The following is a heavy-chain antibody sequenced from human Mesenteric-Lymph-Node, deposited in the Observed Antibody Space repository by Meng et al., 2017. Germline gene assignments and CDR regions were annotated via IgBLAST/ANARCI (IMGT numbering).Heavy chain of an antibody. CDR1: GYTLSSDG. CDR3: ANRGNPYLDC. Sequence: GQLVQSGAEVKKPGASVKVSCTASGYTLSSDGFSWVRQAPGQGLEWMGWINRYNGNTDYAQKFQGRVTMTTDTSTSTAYMELRSLKSDDTAVYYCANRGNPYLDCWGQGTLVTVSS. CDR2: INRYNGNT. V-gene: IGHV1-18*01. J-gene: IGHJ4*02.